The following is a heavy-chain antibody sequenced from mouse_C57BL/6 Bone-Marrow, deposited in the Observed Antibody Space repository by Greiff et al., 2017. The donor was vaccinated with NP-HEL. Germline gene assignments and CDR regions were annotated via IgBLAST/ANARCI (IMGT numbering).Heavy chain of an antibody. D-gene: IGHD1-1*01. J-gene: IGHJ1*03. CDR2: IHPNSGST. V-gene: IGHV1-64*01. Sequence: QVQLQQPGAELVKPGASVKLSCKASGYTFTSYWMHWVKQRPGQGLEWIGMIHPNSGSTNYNEKFTSKATLTVDKSSSTAYMQLSSLTSEDSAVYYCARAATVSYWYFDVWGTGTTVTVSS. CDR3: ARAATVSYWYFDV. CDR1: GYTFTSYW.